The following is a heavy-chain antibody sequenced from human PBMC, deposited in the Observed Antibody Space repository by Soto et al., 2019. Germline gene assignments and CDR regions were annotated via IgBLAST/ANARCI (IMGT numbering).Heavy chain of an antibody. CDR1: GASFNSFA. D-gene: IGHD2-8*01. CDR2: IISIPGPA. J-gene: IGHJ4*02. CDR3: ARDGAGYCTPTTCYTPFDY. Sequence: SVKVSCKASGASFNSFAISWVRQAPGQGLEWMGGIISIPGPATYALKFQGRVTITADESTTAAYMELSNLRSEDTAVYYCARDGAGYCTPTTCYTPFDYWGQGTLVTVSS. V-gene: IGHV1-69*13.